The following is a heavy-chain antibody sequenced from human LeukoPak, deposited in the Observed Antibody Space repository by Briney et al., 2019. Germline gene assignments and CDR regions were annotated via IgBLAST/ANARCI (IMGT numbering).Heavy chain of an antibody. CDR1: GASTSSRY. V-gene: IGHV4-59*08. CDR2: IYNGRKT. J-gene: IGHJ4*02. D-gene: IGHD6-19*01. CDR3: PQTTGWPGFDF. Sequence: AETLSLTCSASGASTSSRYWSWIRQSPGRTLEWIGHIYNGRKTKYNPSLTSRVTISVETSKNQFSLRMTSVTAAATAIYSCPQTTGWPGFDFWGPGALVTVYS.